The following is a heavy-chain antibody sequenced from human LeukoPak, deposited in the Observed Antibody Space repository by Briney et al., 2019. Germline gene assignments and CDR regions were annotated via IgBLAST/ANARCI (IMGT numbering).Heavy chain of an antibody. CDR1: GYTFTGYY. CDR3: ARGEATTLMVRGVIKLNWFDP. V-gene: IGHV1-2*02. Sequence: GASVKVSCKASGYTFTGYYMHWVRQAPGQGLEWMGWINPNSGGTNYAQKFQGRVTMTRDTSISTAYMELSRLRSDDTAVYYCARGEATTLMVRGVIKLNWFDPWGQGTLVTVSS. D-gene: IGHD3-10*01. J-gene: IGHJ5*02. CDR2: INPNSGGT.